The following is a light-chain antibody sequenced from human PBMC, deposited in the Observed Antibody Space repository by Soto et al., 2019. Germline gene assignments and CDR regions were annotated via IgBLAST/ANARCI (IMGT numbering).Light chain of an antibody. Sequence: QSVLTQPASVSGSPGQSITISCTGTTSDVGGYDYVSWYQQHPGQAPKLLIYEVSNRPSGGSHRFSGSKSGNTASLSISGLQAEDEADDYCYSFTSGNTLDVVGPGTKVTVL. CDR2: EVS. CDR3: YSFTSGNTLDV. J-gene: IGLJ1*01. CDR1: TSDVGGYDY. V-gene: IGLV2-14*01.